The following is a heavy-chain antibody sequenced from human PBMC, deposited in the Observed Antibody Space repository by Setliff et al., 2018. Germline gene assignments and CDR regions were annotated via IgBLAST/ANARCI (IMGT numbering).Heavy chain of an antibody. CDR1: GFTFSSYA. V-gene: IGHV3-23*01. J-gene: IGHJ4*02. CDR3: VTDPPFSGWSFDS. D-gene: IGHD6-19*01. CDR2: ISGYGSRT. Sequence: GGSLRLSCAASGFTFSSYAMTWVRQAPGKGLEWVSGISGYGSRTYYADSVKGRSTISRGNSQNTMYLQMNSLRAEDTAVYYCVTDPPFSGWSFDSWGQGTLVTVS.